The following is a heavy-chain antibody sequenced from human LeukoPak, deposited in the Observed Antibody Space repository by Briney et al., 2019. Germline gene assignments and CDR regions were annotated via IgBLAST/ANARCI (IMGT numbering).Heavy chain of an antibody. J-gene: IGHJ4*02. CDR3: ARSAGYCSSTSCYYFDY. CDR1: GYTFTGYY. CDR2: INPNSGGT. D-gene: IGHD2-2*01. V-gene: IGHV1-2*02. Sequence: EASVKVSCKASGYTFTGYYMHWVRQAPGQGLEWMGWINPNSGGTNYAQKFQGRVTMTRDTSISTAYMELSRLRSEDTAVYYCARSAGYCSSTSCYYFDYWGQGTLVTVSS.